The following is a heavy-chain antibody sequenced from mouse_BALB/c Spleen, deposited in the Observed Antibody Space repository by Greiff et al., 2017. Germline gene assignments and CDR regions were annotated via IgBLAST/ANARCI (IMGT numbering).Heavy chain of an antibody. D-gene: IGHD2-10*01. CDR3: ARRAAYYGNAMDY. CDR2: ISTYNGNT. V-gene: IGHV1-67*01. CDR1: GYTFTDYA. J-gene: IGHJ4*01. Sequence: VKLVESGPEVVRPGVSVKISCKGSGYTFTDYAMHWVKQSHAKSLEWIGVISTYNGNTNYNQKFKGKATMTVDKSSSTAYMELARLTSEDSAIYYCARRAAYYGNAMDYWGQGTSVTVSS.